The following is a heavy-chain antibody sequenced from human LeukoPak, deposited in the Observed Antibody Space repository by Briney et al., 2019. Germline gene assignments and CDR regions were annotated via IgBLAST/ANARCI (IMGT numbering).Heavy chain of an antibody. CDR1: GFTVSSNS. Sequence: GGSLRLSCTVSGFTVSSNSMSWVRQAPGKGLEWVSFIYSDNTHYSDSVKGRFTISRDNSKNTLYLQMNSLRAEDTAVYYCASGDGSYLVFDYWGQGTLVTVSS. CDR3: ASGDGSYLVFDY. D-gene: IGHD1-26*01. V-gene: IGHV3-53*01. J-gene: IGHJ4*02. CDR2: IYSDNT.